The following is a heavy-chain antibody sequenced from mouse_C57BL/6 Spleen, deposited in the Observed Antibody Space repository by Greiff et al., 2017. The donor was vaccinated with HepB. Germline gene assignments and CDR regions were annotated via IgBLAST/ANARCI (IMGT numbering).Heavy chain of an antibody. CDR3: ARAGGYDDYAMDY. D-gene: IGHD2-2*01. J-gene: IGHJ4*01. V-gene: IGHV1-69*01. Sequence: QVQLQQLGAELVMPGASVKLSCKASGYTFTSYWMHWVKQRPGQGLEWIGEIDPSDSYTNYNQKFKGKSTLTVDKSSSTAYMQLSSLTSEDSAVYYCARAGGYDDYAMDYWGQGTSVTVSS. CDR1: GYTFTSYW. CDR2: IDPSDSYT.